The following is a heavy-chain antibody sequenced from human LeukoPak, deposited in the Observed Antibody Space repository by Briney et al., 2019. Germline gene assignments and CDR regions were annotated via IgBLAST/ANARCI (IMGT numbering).Heavy chain of an antibody. D-gene: IGHD4-23*01. CDR2: INHSGST. CDR3: ARGGYGGNPFDY. CDR1: GGSFSGYY. J-gene: IGHJ4*02. V-gene: IGHV4-34*01. Sequence: PSETLSLTRAVYGGSFSGYYWSWIRQPPGKGLEWIGEINHSGSTNYNPSLKSRVTISVDTSKNQFSLKLSSVTAADTAVYYCARGGYGGNPFDYWGQGTLVTVSS.